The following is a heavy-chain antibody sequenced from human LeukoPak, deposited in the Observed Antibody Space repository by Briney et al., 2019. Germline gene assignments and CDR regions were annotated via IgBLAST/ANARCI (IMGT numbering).Heavy chain of an antibody. J-gene: IGHJ6*03. CDR2: ISFYNEIT. Sequence: ASVKVSCKASGYTFTRNGIGWVRQAPGQGLEWMGWISFYNEITTYAQKFQGRVTITADESTSTAYMELSSLRSEDTAVYYCASRRGYYYYYMDVWGKGTTVTVSS. CDR3: ASRRGYYYYYMDV. CDR1: GYTFTRNG. V-gene: IGHV1-18*01.